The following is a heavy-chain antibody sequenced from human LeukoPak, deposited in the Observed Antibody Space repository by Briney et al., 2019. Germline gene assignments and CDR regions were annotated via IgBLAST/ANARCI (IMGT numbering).Heavy chain of an antibody. CDR1: GASISSSNYY. D-gene: IGHD3-22*01. CDR2: IYYSRSS. J-gene: IGHJ4*02. Sequence: PSETLSLTCTVSGASISSSNYYWGWIRQPPGKGLEWIGTIYYSRSSYYNPSLKSRLTMSVDTSKNRFSLKLRSVTAADTAVYYCAKTYYYDPFDFWGQGTLVTVSS. CDR3: AKTYYYDPFDF. V-gene: IGHV4-39*01.